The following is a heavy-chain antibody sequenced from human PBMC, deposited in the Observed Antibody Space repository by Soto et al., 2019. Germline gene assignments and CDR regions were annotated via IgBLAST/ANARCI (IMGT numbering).Heavy chain of an antibody. J-gene: IGHJ4*02. CDR2: IVVGSGNT. V-gene: IGHV1-58*01. D-gene: IGHD5-12*01. Sequence: ASVKVSCKASGFTFTSSAVQWVRQGRGQRLEWIGWIVVGSGNTNYAQKFQERVTITRDMSTSTAYMELSSLRSEDTAVYYCAAFRRRPGYNLSIDYWGQGTLVPVTS. CDR3: AAFRRRPGYNLSIDY. CDR1: GFTFTSSA.